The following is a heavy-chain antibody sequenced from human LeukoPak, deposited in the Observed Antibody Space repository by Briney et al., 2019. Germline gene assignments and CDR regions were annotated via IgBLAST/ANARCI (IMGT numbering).Heavy chain of an antibody. V-gene: IGHV3-23*01. Sequence: GGSLRLSCAATGFTFSSYAMSWVRQAPGKGLEWVSAISGSGGSTYYADSVKGRFTISRDNSKNTLYLQMNSLRAEDTAVYYCAKGTVVTATLNWFDPWGQGTLVTVSS. CDR1: GFTFSSYA. CDR3: AKGTVVTATLNWFDP. J-gene: IGHJ5*02. CDR2: ISGSGGST. D-gene: IGHD2-21*02.